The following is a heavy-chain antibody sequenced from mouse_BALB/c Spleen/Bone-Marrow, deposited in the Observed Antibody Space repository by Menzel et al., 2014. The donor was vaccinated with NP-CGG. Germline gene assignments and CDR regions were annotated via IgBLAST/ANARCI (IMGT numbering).Heavy chain of an antibody. CDR3: AKNWGYGYAMDY. V-gene: IGHV2-5*01. Sequence: VQVVESGPGLVQPSQSLSIPCTVSGFSLTSYGLHWVRQSPGKGLEWLGVIWRGGSTDYNAAFMSRLSITKDNSKSQVFFKMNSLQADDTAIYYCAKNWGYGYAMDYWGQGTSVTVSS. J-gene: IGHJ4*01. CDR2: IWRGGST. D-gene: IGHD3-1*01. CDR1: GFSLTSYG.